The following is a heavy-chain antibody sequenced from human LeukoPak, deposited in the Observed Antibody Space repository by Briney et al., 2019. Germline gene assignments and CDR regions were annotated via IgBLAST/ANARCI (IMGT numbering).Heavy chain of an antibody. D-gene: IGHD3-10*01. CDR1: GFTFSRYS. CDR2: ISSSSSTI. Sequence: GSLRLSCAASGFTFSRYSMNWVRQAPGKGLEWVSYISSSSSTIYYADSVKGRFTISRDNAKNSLYLQMNSLRDEDTAVYFCARDPGHSSVGESKHNDYWGQGTLVTVSS. J-gene: IGHJ4*02. CDR3: ARDPGHSSVGESKHNDY. V-gene: IGHV3-48*02.